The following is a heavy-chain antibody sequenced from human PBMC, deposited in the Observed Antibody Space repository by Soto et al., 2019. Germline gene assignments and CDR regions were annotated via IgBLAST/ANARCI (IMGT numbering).Heavy chain of an antibody. CDR2: IYYSGST. CDR1: GGSISSSSYY. J-gene: IGHJ4*02. Sequence: KASETLSLTCTVSGGSISSSSYYWGWIRQPPGKGLEWIGSIYYSGSTYYNPSLKSRVTISVDTSKNQFSLKLSSVTAADTAVYYCARQTNPGYSSSWFDYWGQGTLVTVSS. D-gene: IGHD6-13*01. V-gene: IGHV4-39*01. CDR3: ARQTNPGYSSSWFDY.